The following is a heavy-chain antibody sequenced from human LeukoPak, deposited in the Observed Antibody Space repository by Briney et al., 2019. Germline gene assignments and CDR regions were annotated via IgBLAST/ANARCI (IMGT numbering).Heavy chain of an antibody. CDR2: ISWNSGSI. J-gene: IGHJ4*02. Sequence: SGGSLRLSCAASGFTFDDHVMHGVRQAPGKGLEWVSRISWNSGSIGYADSVKGRFTISRDNAKNSLYLQMNSLRAEDTALYYCAKAEYYYDSSGYYNAHKYYFDYWGQGTLVTVSS. CDR3: AKAEYYYDSSGYYNAHKYYFDY. CDR1: GFTFDDHV. D-gene: IGHD3-22*01. V-gene: IGHV3-9*01.